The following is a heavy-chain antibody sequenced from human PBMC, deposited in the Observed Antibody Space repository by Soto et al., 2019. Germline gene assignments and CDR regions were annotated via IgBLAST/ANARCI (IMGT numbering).Heavy chain of an antibody. CDR1: GGTFSSYS. V-gene: IGHV1-69*06. CDR3: ASVYYYDSSGTLNWFDP. CDR2: IIPIFGTA. D-gene: IGHD3-22*01. Sequence: SVKVSCKASGGTFSSYSISWVRQAPGQGLEWMGGIIPIFGTANYAQKFQGRVTITADKSTSTAYMELSSLRSEDTAVYYCASVYYYDSSGTLNWFDPWGQGTLVTVSS. J-gene: IGHJ5*02.